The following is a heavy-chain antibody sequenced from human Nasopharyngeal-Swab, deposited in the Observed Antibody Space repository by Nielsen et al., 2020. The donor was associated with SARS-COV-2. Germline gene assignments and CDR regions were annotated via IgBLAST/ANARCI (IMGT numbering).Heavy chain of an antibody. D-gene: IGHD2-15*01. CDR3: ARVGPDIVVVVAAAPDY. J-gene: IGHJ4*02. Sequence: ASVKVSCKASGYTFTSYGISWVRQAPGQGLEWMGWISAYNGNANYAQKLQGRVTMTTDTSTSTAYMGLRSLRSDDTAVYYCARVGPDIVVVVAAAPDYWGQGTLVTVSS. V-gene: IGHV1-18*01. CDR1: GYTFTSYG. CDR2: ISAYNGNA.